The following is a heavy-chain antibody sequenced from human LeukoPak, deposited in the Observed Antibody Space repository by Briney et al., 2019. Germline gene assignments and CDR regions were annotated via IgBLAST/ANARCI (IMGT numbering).Heavy chain of an antibody. CDR2: ISSSSSYI. V-gene: IGHV3-21*01. CDR3: ARGGTPRLIKTRFDY. Sequence: KSGGSLRLSCAASGFTFSSYSMNWVRQAPGKGLEWVSSISSSSSYIYYADSVKGRFTISRDNAKNSLYLRMNSLRAEDTAVYYCARGGTPRLIKTRFDYWGQGTLVTVSS. J-gene: IGHJ4*02. CDR1: GFTFSSYS. D-gene: IGHD3-16*01.